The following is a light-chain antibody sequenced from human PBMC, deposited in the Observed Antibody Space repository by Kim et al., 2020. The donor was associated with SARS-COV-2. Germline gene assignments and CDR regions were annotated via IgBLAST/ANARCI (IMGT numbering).Light chain of an antibody. Sequence: SYELTQPPSVSVSPGQTASITCSGDKLGEKYACWYQQKPGQSPVLVIYQDTKRPSGIPERFSGSNSGNTATLTISGTQAMDEADYYCQTWDSITVVFVGGTQLTVL. V-gene: IGLV3-1*01. CDR2: QDT. CDR3: QTWDSITVV. CDR1: KLGEKY. J-gene: IGLJ2*01.